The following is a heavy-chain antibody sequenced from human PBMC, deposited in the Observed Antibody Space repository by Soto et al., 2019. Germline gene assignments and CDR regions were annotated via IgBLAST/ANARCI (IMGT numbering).Heavy chain of an antibody. J-gene: IGHJ6*02. Sequence: GESLKISCKGSEYSFTSYWIGWVRQMPGKVLEWGRIIYPGDSDTRYNPSFQGQVTISADKSITTAYLQWSSLKASDTAMYYCARFSGSGGDGYYYYVMDVWGQGTTVTVSS. CDR3: ARFSGSGGDGYYYYVMDV. V-gene: IGHV5-51*01. CDR1: EYSFTSYW. CDR2: IYPGDSDT. D-gene: IGHD2-21*02.